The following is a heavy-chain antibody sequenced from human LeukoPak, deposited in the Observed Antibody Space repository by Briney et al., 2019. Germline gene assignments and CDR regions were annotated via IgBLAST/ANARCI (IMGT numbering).Heavy chain of an antibody. CDR3: ARDTDYGDYDSAFDI. Sequence: PGGSLRLSCAASGFTFSSYSMNWVRQAPGKGLEWVSSISSSSSYIYYADSVKGRLTISRDNAKNSLYLQMNSLRAEDTAVYYCARDTDYGDYDSAFDIWGQGTMVTVSS. CDR1: GFTFSSYS. D-gene: IGHD4-17*01. V-gene: IGHV3-21*01. CDR2: ISSSSSYI. J-gene: IGHJ3*02.